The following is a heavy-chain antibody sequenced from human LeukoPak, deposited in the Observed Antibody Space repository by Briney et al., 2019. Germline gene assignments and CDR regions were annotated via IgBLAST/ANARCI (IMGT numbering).Heavy chain of an antibody. CDR2: ISGSGGST. V-gene: IGHV3-23*01. Sequence: GGSLRLSCAASGFTLSNYAMSWVRQAPGKGLEWVSAISGSGGSTYYADSVKGRFTISRDNSKNTLYLQMNSLRAEDTAVYYCARAYDSSGYYPLYYYYYGMDVWGQGTTVTVSS. D-gene: IGHD3-22*01. CDR3: ARAYDSSGYYPLYYYYYGMDV. CDR1: GFTLSNYA. J-gene: IGHJ6*02.